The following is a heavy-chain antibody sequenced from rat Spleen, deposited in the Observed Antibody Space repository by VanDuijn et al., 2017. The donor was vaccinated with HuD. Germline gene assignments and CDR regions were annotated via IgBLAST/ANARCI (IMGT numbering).Heavy chain of an antibody. J-gene: IGHJ2*01. D-gene: IGHD3-1*01. CDR1: GFTFSNYG. V-gene: IGHV5-20*01. Sequence: EVQLVESGGGLVQPGRSMKLSCAASGFTFSNYGMAWVRQAPKKGLEWVAYISYDGGSTYYRDPVKGRFTISRDNAKSTLYLQMDSLRSEDTATYYCTTASPYYFDYWGQGVMVTVSS. CDR2: ISYDGGST. CDR3: TTASPYYFDY.